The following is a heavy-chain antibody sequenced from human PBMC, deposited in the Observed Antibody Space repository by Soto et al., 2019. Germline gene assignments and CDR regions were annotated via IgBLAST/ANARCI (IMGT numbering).Heavy chain of an antibody. CDR2: FDPEDGET. CDR3: ATGIYCSGGRCYSPFDD. V-gene: IGHV1-24*01. J-gene: IGHJ4*02. D-gene: IGHD2-15*01. Sequence: ASVKVSCKVSGYTLTELSMHWVRQAPGKGLEWMGGFDPEDGETIYAQKFQGRVTMTEDTSTDTAYMELSSLRSEDTAVYYCATGIYCSGGRCYSPFDDWGQGTLVTVSS. CDR1: GYTLTELS.